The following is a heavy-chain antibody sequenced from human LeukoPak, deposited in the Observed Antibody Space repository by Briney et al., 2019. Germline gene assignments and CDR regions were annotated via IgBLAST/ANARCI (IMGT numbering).Heavy chain of an antibody. CDR2: ITPYNGNT. V-gene: IGHV1-18*01. CDR1: GYTFSNSG. Sequence: ASVKVSCKASGYTFSNSGFSWVRQAPGQGLEWMGWITPYNGNTNYAQKFQGRLTMTTDTSKTTAYMELANLSSDDAAVYYCARDPSPHLCDTWYYFDYWGQGTLVTVSS. D-gene: IGHD5-18*01. J-gene: IGHJ4*02. CDR3: ARDPSPHLCDTWYYFDY.